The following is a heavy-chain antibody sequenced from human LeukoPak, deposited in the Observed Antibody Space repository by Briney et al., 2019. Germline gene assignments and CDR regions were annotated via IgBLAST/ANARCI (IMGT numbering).Heavy chain of an antibody. V-gene: IGHV3-74*01. J-gene: IGHJ4*02. CDR2: INSDGSST. CDR3: ARQTETALDY. CDR1: GFTFSSYW. Sequence: GGSLRLSCAASGFTFSSYWMHWVRQAPGKGLVWVSRINSDGSSTDYADSVKGRFTISRDNAKNTLYLQMDSLSAEDTAVYYCARQTETALDYWGQGTLVTVSS.